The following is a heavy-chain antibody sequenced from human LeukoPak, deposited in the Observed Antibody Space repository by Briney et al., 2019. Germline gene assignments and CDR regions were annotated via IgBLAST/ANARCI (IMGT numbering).Heavy chain of an antibody. CDR3: ARGLEYSSSSGLGGGY. V-gene: IGHV1-2*02. D-gene: IGHD6-6*01. Sequence: ASVKVSCTASGNTFTGYYMHWVRQAPGQGLEWMGWINPNSGGTNYAQKFQGRVTMTRDTSISTAYMELSRLRSDDTAVYYCARGLEYSSSSGLGGGYWGQGTLVTVSS. CDR2: INPNSGGT. CDR1: GNTFTGYY. J-gene: IGHJ4*02.